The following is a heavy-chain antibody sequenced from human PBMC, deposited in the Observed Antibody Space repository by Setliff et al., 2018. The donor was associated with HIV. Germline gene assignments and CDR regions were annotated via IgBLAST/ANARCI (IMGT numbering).Heavy chain of an antibody. CDR1: GGSISGGVHY. Sequence: SETLSLTCTVSGGSISGGVHYWSWIRQRPGKGLEWIGYIHYSGSTYYNPSLKSQVTISVDTSKNRLSLKLSSVTAADAAVYYCARAMSSSWYIDGFDIWGQGTVVTVSS. CDR3: ARAMSSSWYIDGFDI. CDR2: IHYSGST. J-gene: IGHJ3*02. D-gene: IGHD6-13*01. V-gene: IGHV4-31*01.